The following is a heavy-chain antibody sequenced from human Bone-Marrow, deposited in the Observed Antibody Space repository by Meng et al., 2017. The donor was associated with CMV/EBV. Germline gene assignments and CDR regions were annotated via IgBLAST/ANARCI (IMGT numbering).Heavy chain of an antibody. CDR2: IYYSGST. CDR3: ASDSSGYYFFDS. D-gene: IGHD6-19*01. Sequence: SEPLSLTCTVSGGSISSSSYYWAWIRQPPGKGLEWIGSIYYSGSTYYNPSLKSRVTMSVDTSKNQFSLKLSSVTAADTAVFYCASDSSGYYFFDSWGQGTLVTVSS. J-gene: IGHJ4*02. CDR1: GGSISSSSYY. V-gene: IGHV4-39*01.